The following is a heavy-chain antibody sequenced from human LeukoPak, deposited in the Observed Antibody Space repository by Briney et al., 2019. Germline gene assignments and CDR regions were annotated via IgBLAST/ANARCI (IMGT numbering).Heavy chain of an antibody. Sequence: ASVKVSCKASGYTFTGYYMHWVRQAPGQGLEWMGIINPSGGSTSYAQKFQGRVTMTRDTSTSTVYMELSSLRSEDTAVYYCASATHSSGYKYWGQGTLVTVSS. CDR2: INPSGGST. V-gene: IGHV1-46*01. CDR3: ASATHSSGYKY. J-gene: IGHJ4*02. D-gene: IGHD3-22*01. CDR1: GYTFTGYY.